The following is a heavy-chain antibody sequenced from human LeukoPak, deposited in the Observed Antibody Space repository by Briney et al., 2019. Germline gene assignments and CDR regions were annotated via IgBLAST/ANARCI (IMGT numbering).Heavy chain of an antibody. CDR2: ISAYNGNT. Sequence: VASVKVSCKASGYTFTSYGISWVRQAPGQGLEWMGWISAYNGNTNYAQKLQGRVTMTIDTSTSTAYMELRSLRSDDTAVYYCARVGRWEWNDAFDIWGQGTMVTVSS. CDR3: ARVGRWEWNDAFDI. J-gene: IGHJ3*02. D-gene: IGHD3-3*01. V-gene: IGHV1-18*01. CDR1: GYTFTSYG.